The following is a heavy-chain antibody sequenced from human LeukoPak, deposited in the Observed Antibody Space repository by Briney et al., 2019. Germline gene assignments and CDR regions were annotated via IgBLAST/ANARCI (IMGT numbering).Heavy chain of an antibody. CDR2: INDSGST. D-gene: IGHD3-9*01. V-gene: IGHV4-34*01. CDR3: ARGLTYYFDY. J-gene: IGHJ4*02. Sequence: SETLSLTCAVYGGSFSGYYWSWIRQPPGKGLEWIGEINDSGSTKYNPSLKSRVTISIDTSKNQFSLKLSSVTAADTAVYYCARGLTYYFDYWGQGTLVTVSS. CDR1: GGSFSGYY.